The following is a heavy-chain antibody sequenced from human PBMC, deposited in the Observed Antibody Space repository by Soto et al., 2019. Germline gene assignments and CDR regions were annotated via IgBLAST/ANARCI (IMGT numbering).Heavy chain of an antibody. CDR3: XXXDYGDYKAYDV. Sequence: EVQLLESGGGLAQPGGSLRLSCAASGFVFSNYAMTWVRQAPGKGLEWVSSISESGYTTYYADSVKGRFTISRDNSKNTLYLQMYSLRAEDAXXXXXXXXDYGDYKAYDVWGQGTMVTVS. J-gene: IGHJ3*01. CDR2: ISESGYTT. D-gene: IGHD4-17*01. V-gene: IGHV3-23*01. CDR1: GFVFSNYA.